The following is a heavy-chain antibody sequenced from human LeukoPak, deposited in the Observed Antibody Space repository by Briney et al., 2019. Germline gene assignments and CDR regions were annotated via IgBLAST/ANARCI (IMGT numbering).Heavy chain of an antibody. CDR1: GGTFSSYA. D-gene: IGHD3-3*01. V-gene: IGHV1-18*01. CDR2: ISAYNGNT. J-gene: IGHJ4*02. CDR3: ARVHVSYYDFWSGYGPNSYFDY. Sequence: GASVKVSCKASGGTFSSYAISWVRQAPGQGLEWMGWISAYNGNTNYAQKLQGRVTMTTDTSTSTAYMELRSLRSDDTAVYYCARVHVSYYDFWSGYGPNSYFDYWGQGTLVTVSS.